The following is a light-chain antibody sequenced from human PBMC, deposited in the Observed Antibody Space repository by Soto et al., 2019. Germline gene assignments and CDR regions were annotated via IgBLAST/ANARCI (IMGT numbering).Light chain of an antibody. Sequence: QSALTQPPSASGSLGQSVTITCTGTSSDVGGYNYVSWHQQHPGKAPKVMIYEVTKRPPGVPDRFSGSKSGNTASLTVSGLQFEDEAEYYCSSFAGGGNPVLLGGGTKVTVL. CDR1: SSDVGGYNY. CDR3: SSFAGGGNPVL. CDR2: EVT. V-gene: IGLV2-8*01. J-gene: IGLJ2*01.